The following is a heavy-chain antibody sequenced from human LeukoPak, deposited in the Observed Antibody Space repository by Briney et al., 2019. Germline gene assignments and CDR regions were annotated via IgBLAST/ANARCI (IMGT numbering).Heavy chain of an antibody. V-gene: IGHV3-30*04. CDR3: AKVLLDNPSGFDY. CDR1: GFTFSSYA. Sequence: GGSLRLSCAASGFTFSSYAMHWVRQAPGKGLEWVAVISYDGSNKYYADSVKGRFTISRDNSKNTLYLQMNSLRAEDTAVYYCAKVLLDNPSGFDYWGQGTLVTVSS. CDR2: ISYDGSNK. J-gene: IGHJ4*02. D-gene: IGHD1-14*01.